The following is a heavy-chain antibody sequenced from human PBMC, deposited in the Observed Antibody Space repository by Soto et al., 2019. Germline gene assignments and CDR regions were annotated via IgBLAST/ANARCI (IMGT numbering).Heavy chain of an antibody. CDR1: GFRFSDHY. J-gene: IGHJ4*02. Sequence: GGSLRLSCAASGFRFSDHYMTWIRQAPGKGLEWVSAISGSGDSSYYADSVKDRFTISRDNPTNTLYLQMNNLRAEDTAVYYCAKVGIGMFSHKHHFDHWGQGTQVTVSS. D-gene: IGHD2-2*03. CDR2: ISGSGDSS. CDR3: AKVGIGMFSHKHHFDH. V-gene: IGHV3-23*01.